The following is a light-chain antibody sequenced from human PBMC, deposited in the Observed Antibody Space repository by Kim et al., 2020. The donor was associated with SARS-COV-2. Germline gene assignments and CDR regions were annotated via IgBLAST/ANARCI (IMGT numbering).Light chain of an antibody. CDR3: QQLNTSPFT. CDR1: QGISKY. CDR2: AAS. V-gene: IGKV1-9*01. J-gene: IGKJ3*01. Sequence: DSQMTQSPSFLSASVGDRVTITCRASQGISKYLAWYQQKPGQAPKLLIYAASTLQSGVPSRFSGSGSGTDFTLTISSLQPEDFATYYCQQLNTSPFTFGPGTKVDIK.